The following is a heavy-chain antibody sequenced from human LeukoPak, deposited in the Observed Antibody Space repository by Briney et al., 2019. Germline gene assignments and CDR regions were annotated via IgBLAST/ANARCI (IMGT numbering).Heavy chain of an antibody. CDR2: ISAYNGNT. CDR3: ARDTTIAVAGVFDY. CDR1: GYTFTSYG. J-gene: IGHJ4*02. D-gene: IGHD6-19*01. Sequence: ASVKVSCKVSGYTFTSYGISWVRQAPGQGLEWMGWISAYNGNTNYAQKLQGRVTMTTDTSTSTAYMELRSLRSDDTAVYYCARDTTIAVAGVFDYWGQGTLVTVSS. V-gene: IGHV1-18*01.